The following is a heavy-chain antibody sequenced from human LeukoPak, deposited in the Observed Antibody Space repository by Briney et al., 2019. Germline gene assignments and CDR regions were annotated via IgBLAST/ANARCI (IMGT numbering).Heavy chain of an antibody. CDR3: ARGLRDSSGREYFQH. V-gene: IGHV1-8*01. J-gene: IGHJ1*01. D-gene: IGHD3-22*01. CDR1: GYTFTSYD. CDR2: MNPNCGNT. Sequence: ASVKVSCKASGYTFTSYDISWVRQATGQGLEWMGWMNPNCGNTGYAQKFQGRATMTRNTSISTAYMELSSLRSEDTAVYYCARGLRDSSGREYFQHWGQGTLVTVSS.